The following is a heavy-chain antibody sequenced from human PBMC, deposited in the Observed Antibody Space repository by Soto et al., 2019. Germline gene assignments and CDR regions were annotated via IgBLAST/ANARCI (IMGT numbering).Heavy chain of an antibody. CDR2: MNPNSGNT. Sequence: GASVKVSCKASGYTFTSYDINWVRQATGQGLEWMGWMNPNSGNTGYAQKFQGRVTMTRNTSISTAYMELSSLRSEDTAVYYCARKLAVAGILNIWGQGTMVTVS. CDR1: GYTFTSYD. D-gene: IGHD6-19*01. J-gene: IGHJ3*02. CDR3: ARKLAVAGILNI. V-gene: IGHV1-8*01.